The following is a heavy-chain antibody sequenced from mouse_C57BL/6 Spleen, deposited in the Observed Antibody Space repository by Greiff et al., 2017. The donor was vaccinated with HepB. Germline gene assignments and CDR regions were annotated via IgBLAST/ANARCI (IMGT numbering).Heavy chain of an antibody. CDR3: AREGTTVVARNWFAY. CDR1: GYTFTSYG. CDR2: IYPRSGNT. J-gene: IGHJ3*01. V-gene: IGHV1-81*01. Sequence: QVQLQQSGAELARPGASVKLSCKASGYTFTSYGISWVKQRTGQGLEWIGEIYPRSGNTYYNEKFKGKATLTADKSSSTAYMELRSLTSEDSAVYFCAREGTTVVARNWFAYWGQGTLVTVSA. D-gene: IGHD1-1*01.